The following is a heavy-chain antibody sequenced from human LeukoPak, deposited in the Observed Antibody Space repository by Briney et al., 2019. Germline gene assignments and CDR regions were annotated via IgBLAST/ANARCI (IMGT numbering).Heavy chain of an antibody. Sequence: SETLSLTCTVSGGSISSSSYYWGWIRQPPGKGLEWIGSIFYSGSAYYNPSLKSRVAISVDMSKNQFSLKLSSVTAADTAVYYCARQGGTLNWFDPWGQGTLVTVSS. CDR3: ARQGGTLNWFDP. D-gene: IGHD1-7*01. V-gene: IGHV4-39*01. CDR1: GGSISSSSYY. CDR2: IFYSGSA. J-gene: IGHJ5*02.